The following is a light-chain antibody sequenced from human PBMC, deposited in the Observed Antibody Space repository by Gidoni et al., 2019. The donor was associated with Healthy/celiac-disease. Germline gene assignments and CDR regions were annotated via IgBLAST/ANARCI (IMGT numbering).Light chain of an antibody. CDR2: AAS. CDR1: QSISSY. V-gene: IGKV1-39*01. Sequence: DIQMTQSPSSLSASVGDRVTITCRASQSISSYLNWYQQKPGKAPKLLIYAASSLQRGVPSRFSGSGSGTDFTLTISMLQPEDFATYYCQQSYSTLWTFGQGTKVEIK. J-gene: IGKJ1*01. CDR3: QQSYSTLWT.